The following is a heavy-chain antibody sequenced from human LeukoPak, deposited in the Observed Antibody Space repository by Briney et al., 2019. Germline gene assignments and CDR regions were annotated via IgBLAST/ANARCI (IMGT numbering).Heavy chain of an antibody. CDR1: GFSLSTSGVG. CDR2: IYWNDDK. V-gene: IGHV2-5*01. Sequence: SGPTLVNPTQTLTLTCTFSGFSLSTSGVGVGWIRQPPGKALEWLALIYWNDDKRYSPSLKSRLTITKDTSKNQVVLTMTNMDPVDTATYYCAHRRGYYGSGSYYYYYMDVWGKGTTVTISS. J-gene: IGHJ6*03. CDR3: AHRRGYYGSGSYYYYYMDV. D-gene: IGHD3-10*01.